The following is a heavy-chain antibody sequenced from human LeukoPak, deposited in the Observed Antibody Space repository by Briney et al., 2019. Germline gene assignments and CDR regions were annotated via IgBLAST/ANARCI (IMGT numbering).Heavy chain of an antibody. V-gene: IGHV3-23*01. D-gene: IGHD6-13*01. Sequence: GGSLRLSCVASGFSVSNNYMYWVRQAPGKGLKWVSGISVSGGSTYYADPVKGRFTISRDNSENKLYLQMSSLRAEDTAIYYCAKVGSSNWYYFDFWGQGTLVTVSS. J-gene: IGHJ4*02. CDR1: GFSVSNNY. CDR2: ISVSGGST. CDR3: AKVGSSNWYYFDF.